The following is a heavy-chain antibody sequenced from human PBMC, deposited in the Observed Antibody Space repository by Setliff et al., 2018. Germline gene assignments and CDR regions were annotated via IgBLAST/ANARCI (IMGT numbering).Heavy chain of an antibody. J-gene: IGHJ4*02. Sequence: SETLSLTCTVYGGSFSDYYWGWIRQSPVKGLEWIGNVYHSGKTYYNPSLKSRVTISVDTFKNHFSLRLTSVTAADTAIYFCARTFSGYLSYFDSWGQGTLVTVSS. CDR2: VYHSGKT. D-gene: IGHD5-12*01. V-gene: IGHV4-34*01. CDR3: ARTFSGYLSYFDS. CDR1: GGSFSDYY.